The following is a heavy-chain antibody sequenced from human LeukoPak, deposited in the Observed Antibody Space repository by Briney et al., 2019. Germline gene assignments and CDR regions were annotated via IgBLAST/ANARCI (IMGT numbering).Heavy chain of an antibody. D-gene: IGHD6-13*01. J-gene: IGHJ1*01. CDR1: GFTFDDYG. Sequence: GGSLRLSCAASGFTFDDYGMRWVRHASGKGLEWVSTISWNSASLLYVDSVKGRFTISRDNAKQTLYLQMNSLRPDDTALYYCAKDYGYSSSCYAYWGQGTLVTVSS. CDR2: ISWNSASL. CDR3: AKDYGYSSSCYAY. V-gene: IGHV3-9*01.